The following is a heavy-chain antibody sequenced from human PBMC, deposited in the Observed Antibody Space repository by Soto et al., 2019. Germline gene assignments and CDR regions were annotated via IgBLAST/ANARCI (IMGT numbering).Heavy chain of an antibody. CDR2: IRNKANSYNT. Sequence: EVQLVESGGGLVQPGGSLRLSCAASGFTFSDHYMEWVRQAPGKGLEWVGHIRNKANSYNTEYAASVKDRFTISRDDSRNSLYLQMNSLKTEDTAVIYCARYSGSYSRGLDYWGQGTPVIVSS. CDR1: GFTFSDHY. V-gene: IGHV3-72*01. CDR3: ARYSGSYSRGLDY. D-gene: IGHD1-26*01. J-gene: IGHJ4*02.